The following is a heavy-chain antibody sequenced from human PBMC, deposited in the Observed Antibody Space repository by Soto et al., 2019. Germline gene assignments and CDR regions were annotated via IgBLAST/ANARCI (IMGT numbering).Heavy chain of an antibody. J-gene: IGHJ4*02. CDR1: GGSISSGGYY. CDR2: IYYSGNT. Sequence: PSETLSLTCTVSGGSISSGGYYWSWIRQHPGKGLEWIGYIYYSGNTYYNPSLKSRVTIPVDTSKNQFSLKLSSVTAADTAVYYCGTASGGDYFDYWGQGTLVTVSS. V-gene: IGHV4-31*03. D-gene: IGHD4-17*01. CDR3: GTASGGDYFDY.